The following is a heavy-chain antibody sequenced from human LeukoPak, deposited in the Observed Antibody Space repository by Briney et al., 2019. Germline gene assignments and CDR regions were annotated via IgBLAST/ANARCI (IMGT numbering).Heavy chain of an antibody. Sequence: RTSGTLSLTCAVSGDSISSDKWWSWVRQPPGKGLEYIGEFHQSVSTNYNPSLKSRLTISVDNSKNQFSLKLSSVTAADTAVYYCACHSGWSGPSEWGQGTLVTVSS. D-gene: IGHD6-19*01. CDR2: FHQSVST. V-gene: IGHV4-4*02. CDR3: ACHSGWSGPSE. J-gene: IGHJ4*02. CDR1: GDSISSDKW.